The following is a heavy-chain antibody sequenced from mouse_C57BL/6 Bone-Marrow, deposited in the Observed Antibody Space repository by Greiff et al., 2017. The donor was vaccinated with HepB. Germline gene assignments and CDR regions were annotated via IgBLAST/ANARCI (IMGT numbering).Heavy chain of an antibody. CDR2: IDPSDSYT. Sequence: VQLQQPGAELVMPGASVKLSCKASGYTFTSYWMHWVKQRPGQGLEWIGEIDPSDSYTNYNQKFKGKSTLTVDKSSSTAYMQLSSLTSEDSAVYYCARGLRDLDYWGQGTTLTVSS. J-gene: IGHJ2*01. CDR3: ARGLRDLDY. CDR1: GYTFTSYW. D-gene: IGHD1-1*01. V-gene: IGHV1-69*01.